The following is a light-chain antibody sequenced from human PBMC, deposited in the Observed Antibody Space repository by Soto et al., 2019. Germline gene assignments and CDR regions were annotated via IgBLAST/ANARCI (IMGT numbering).Light chain of an antibody. V-gene: IGKV3-20*01. CDR1: QTVSITY. CDR2: GAS. Sequence: GERATLSCRASQTVSITYLTCYQQKPGQAPRFVIYGASNRATGIPDRFSGSGSGTDFTLTISRLEPEDFAVYYCQQYGSSGTFGQGTKVDIK. CDR3: QQYGSSGT. J-gene: IGKJ1*01.